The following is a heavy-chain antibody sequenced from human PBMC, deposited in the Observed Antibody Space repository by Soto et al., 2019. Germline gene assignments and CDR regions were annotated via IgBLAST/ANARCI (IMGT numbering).Heavy chain of an antibody. Sequence: GESLKISCKGSGYSFTTYWIAWVRQMPGKGLEWVGVVYPGDSDTRYSPSFEGHVTISVDKSISTAFLQWNSLKASDNAIYFCARQSTSAPKDYWGQGTLVTSPQ. CDR3: ARQSTSAPKDY. D-gene: IGHD3-10*01. CDR2: VYPGDSDT. J-gene: IGHJ4*01. CDR1: GYSFTTYW. V-gene: IGHV5-51*01.